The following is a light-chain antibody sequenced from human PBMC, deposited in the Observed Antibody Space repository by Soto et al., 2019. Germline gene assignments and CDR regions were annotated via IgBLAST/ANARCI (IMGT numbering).Light chain of an antibody. J-gene: IGKJ1*01. CDR2: AAS. V-gene: IGKV1-9*01. Sequence: DIQLTQSPSFLSASVGDRVTITCRASQGISSYLAWYQQKPGKAPKLLIYAASTLQSGVPSRFSGSGSGTEFTLTISSLQPEDFATYYYQQLRTFGQGTKVEIK. CDR1: QGISSY. CDR3: QQLRT.